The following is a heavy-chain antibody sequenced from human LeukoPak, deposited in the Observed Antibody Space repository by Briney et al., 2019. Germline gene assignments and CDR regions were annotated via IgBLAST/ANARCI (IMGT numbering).Heavy chain of an antibody. D-gene: IGHD3-3*01. J-gene: IGHJ4*02. CDR1: GFTFSSYS. CDR3: ARSSLIEWLPSSYFDY. V-gene: IGHV3-48*04. CDR2: ISSSSSTI. Sequence: GGSLRLSCAASGFTFSSYSMNWVRQAPGKGLEWVSYISSSSSTIYYADSVKGRFTISRDNAKNSLYLQMNSLRAEDTAVYYCARSSLIEWLPSSYFDYWGQGTLVTVSS.